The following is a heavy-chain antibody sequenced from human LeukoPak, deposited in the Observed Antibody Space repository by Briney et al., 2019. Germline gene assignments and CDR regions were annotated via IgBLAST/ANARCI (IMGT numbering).Heavy chain of an antibody. CDR3: AREGQKWLRVDY. D-gene: IGHD5-12*01. CDR1: GGSISSGSYY. CDR2: IYTSGST. Sequence: SETLSLTRTVSGGSISSGSYYWSWIRQPAGKGLEWIGRIYTSGSTNYNPSLKSRVTMSVDTSKNQFSLKLSSVTAADTAVYYCAREGQKWLRVDYWGQGTLVTVSS. V-gene: IGHV4-61*02. J-gene: IGHJ4*02.